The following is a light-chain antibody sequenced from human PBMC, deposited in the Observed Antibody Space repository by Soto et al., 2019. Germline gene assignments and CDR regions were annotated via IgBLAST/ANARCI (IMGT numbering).Light chain of an antibody. Sequence: EIVLTQSPATLSLSPGEGATLSCRASQTINNYLAWYQQKPGQAPRLLVYDASYRAIGIPARFSGSGSGTDFTLTISSLEPDDFAVYYWQQRSDWPPRLTFGGGTKVEIK. V-gene: IGKV3-11*01. CDR1: QTINNY. CDR3: QQRSDWPPRLT. J-gene: IGKJ4*01. CDR2: DAS.